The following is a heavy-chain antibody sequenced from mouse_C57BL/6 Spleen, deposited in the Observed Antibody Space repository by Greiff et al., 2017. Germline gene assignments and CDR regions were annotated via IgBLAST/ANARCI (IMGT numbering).Heavy chain of an antibody. CDR3: AGIYYYGSSGYAMDY. J-gene: IGHJ4*01. Sequence: VQLQQPGAELVKPGASVKMSCKASCYTFTSYWITWVKPRPGQGLEWIGDIYPGSGITNYNEKFKGKATLTVDTSSSTAYMQLSRLTSEDSAVYYCAGIYYYGSSGYAMDYWGQGTSVTVSS. CDR2: IYPGSGIT. V-gene: IGHV1-55*01. D-gene: IGHD1-1*01. CDR1: CYTFTSYW.